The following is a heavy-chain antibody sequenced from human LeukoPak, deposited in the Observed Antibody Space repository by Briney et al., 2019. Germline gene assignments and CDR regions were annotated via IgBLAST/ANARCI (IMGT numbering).Heavy chain of an antibody. D-gene: IGHD5-24*01. V-gene: IGHV1-24*01. J-gene: IGHJ4*02. CDR3: ATVVRERWLQLGYFDY. CDR2: FDPEDGET. Sequence: ASVKVSCKVSGYTLTELSMHWVRQAPGKGLAGMGGFDPEDGETIYAQKFQGRVTMTEDTSTDTAYMELSSLRSEDTAVYYCATVVRERWLQLGYFDYWGQGTLVTVSS. CDR1: GYTLTELS.